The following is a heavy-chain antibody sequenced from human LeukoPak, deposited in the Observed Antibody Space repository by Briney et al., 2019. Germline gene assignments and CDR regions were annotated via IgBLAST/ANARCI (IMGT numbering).Heavy chain of an antibody. J-gene: IGHJ4*02. CDR3: ARVRRAFVVRSGNYYFDY. CDR2: INHSGST. CDR1: GGSISSHY. V-gene: IGHV4-34*01. D-gene: IGHD3-10*01. Sequence: SETLSLTCTVSGGSISSHYWSWIRQPPGKGLEWIGEINHSGSTNYNPSLKSRVTISVDTSKNQFSLKLSSVTAADTAVYYCARVRRAFVVRSGNYYFDYWGQGTLVTVSS.